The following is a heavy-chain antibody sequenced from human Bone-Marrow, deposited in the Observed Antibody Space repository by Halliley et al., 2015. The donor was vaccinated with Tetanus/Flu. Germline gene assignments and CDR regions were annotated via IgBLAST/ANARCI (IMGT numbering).Heavy chain of an antibody. J-gene: IGHJ5*02. V-gene: IGHV4-59*01. Sequence: TLSLTCTVSGVSISHYYWSWIRQPPGKGLEWVGYIHYSGSTNYNPSLKSRVTTSVDTTKNQFSLSLGSVTVADTAVYYCARDPTGSGYNFGHNWFDPWGQGTLVTVSS. D-gene: IGHD5-18*01. CDR1: GVSISHYY. CDR2: IHYSGST. CDR3: ARDPTGSGYNFGHNWFDP.